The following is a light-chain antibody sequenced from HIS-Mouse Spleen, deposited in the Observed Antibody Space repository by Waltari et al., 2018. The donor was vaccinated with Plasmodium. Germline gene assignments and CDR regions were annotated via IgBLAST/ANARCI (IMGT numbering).Light chain of an antibody. V-gene: IGLV3-1*01. CDR2: QDS. Sequence: SYELTQPPSVSVSPGQTASITSSGDKLGDKYACWYQQKPGQSPVLVIYQDSKRPSGIPERFSGSNSGNTATLTISGTQARDEADYYCQAWDSSTWVFGGGTKLTVL. CDR3: QAWDSSTWV. J-gene: IGLJ3*02. CDR1: KLGDKY.